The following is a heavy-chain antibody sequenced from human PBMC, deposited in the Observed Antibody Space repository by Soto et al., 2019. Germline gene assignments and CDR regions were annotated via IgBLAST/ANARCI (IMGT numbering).Heavy chain of an antibody. Sequence: QVQLVESGGGVVQPGRSLRLSCAASGLTFSRYAMHWVRQAPGKGLEWVAVIIYDGSNKHYADSVQGRFTISRDNSKSTLYLQMNSLRAEDTAVYYCAAEIGNTGYDGHDYWGQGTLVTVSS. J-gene: IGHJ4*02. D-gene: IGHD5-12*01. V-gene: IGHV3-30*04. CDR1: GLTFSRYA. CDR2: IIYDGSNK. CDR3: AAEIGNTGYDGHDY.